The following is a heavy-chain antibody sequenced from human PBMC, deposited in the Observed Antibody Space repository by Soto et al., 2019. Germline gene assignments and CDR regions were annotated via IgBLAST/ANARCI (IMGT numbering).Heavy chain of an antibody. CDR1: GGSFSGYY. Sequence: SETLSLTCAVYGGSFSGYYWSWIRQPPGKGLEWIGEINHSGSTNYNPSLKSRVTISVDTSKNQFSLKLSSVTAADTAVYYCARGIMDPMWYFDLWGRGTLVTVSS. CDR3: ARGIMDPMWYFDL. CDR2: INHSGST. J-gene: IGHJ2*01. V-gene: IGHV4-34*01.